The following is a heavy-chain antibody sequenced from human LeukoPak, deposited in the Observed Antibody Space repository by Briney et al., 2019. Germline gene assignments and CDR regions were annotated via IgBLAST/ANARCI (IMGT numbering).Heavy chain of an antibody. V-gene: IGHV3-7*01. Sequence: GGSLRLSCAASGFTFSSYWMSWVRQAPGKGLEWVANIKQDGSEKYYVDSVKGRFTISRDNAKNSLILQMNSLRAEDTAVYYCARVDIVVVPAATPAHPYYYYNDVWGTGTTVTISS. D-gene: IGHD2-2*02. J-gene: IGHJ6*03. CDR3: ARVDIVVVPAATPAHPYYYYNDV. CDR2: IKQDGSEK. CDR1: GFTFSSYW.